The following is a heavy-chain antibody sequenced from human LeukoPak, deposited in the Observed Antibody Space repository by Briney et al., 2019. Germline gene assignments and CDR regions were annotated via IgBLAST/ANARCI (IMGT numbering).Heavy chain of an antibody. J-gene: IGHJ3*02. D-gene: IGHD4-17*01. CDR3: APEYGDYPRTAFDM. V-gene: IGHV3-30*03. Sequence: GGSLRLSWAASGFAFSSYGIHGVRQAPGKGLEWVATISYDGGNKYYADSVKGRFTISRDNSTATLSLQMNSLRPEDTGVYYSAPEYGDYPRTAFDMWGHGTMVTLSS. CDR2: ISYDGGNK. CDR1: GFAFSSYG.